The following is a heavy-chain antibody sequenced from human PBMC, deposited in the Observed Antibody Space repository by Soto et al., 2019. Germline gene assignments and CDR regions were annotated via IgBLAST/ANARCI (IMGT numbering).Heavy chain of an antibody. CDR3: APLGTIAVALYYYYGMDV. CDR2: IIPIFGTA. Sequence: GASVKVSCKXSGGTFSSYAISWVRQAPGQGLEWMGGIIPIFGTANYAQKFQGRVTITADESTSTAYMELSSLRSEDTAVYYCAPLGTIAVALYYYYGMDVWGQGTTVTVSS. CDR1: GGTFSSYA. D-gene: IGHD6-19*01. J-gene: IGHJ6*02. V-gene: IGHV1-69*13.